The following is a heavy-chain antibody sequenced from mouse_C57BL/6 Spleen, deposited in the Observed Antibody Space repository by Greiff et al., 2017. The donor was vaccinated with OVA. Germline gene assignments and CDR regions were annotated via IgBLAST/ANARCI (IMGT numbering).Heavy chain of an antibody. Sequence: VQLQQPGAELVKPGASVKMSCKASGYTFTSYWITWVKQRPGQGLEWIGDIYPGSGSTNYNEKFKSKATLTVDTSSSPAYLQPSSLTSEDSAVDYGARSIYYYGSRSYCDYWGQGTTLTVSS. CDR1: GYTFTSYW. D-gene: IGHD1-1*01. J-gene: IGHJ2*01. CDR3: ARSIYYYGSRSYCDY. V-gene: IGHV1-55*01. CDR2: IYPGSGST.